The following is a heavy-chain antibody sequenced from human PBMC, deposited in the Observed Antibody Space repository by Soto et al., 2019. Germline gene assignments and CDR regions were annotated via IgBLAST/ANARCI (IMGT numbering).Heavy chain of an antibody. Sequence: QVQLVQSGAEVKKPGASVKVSCKSSGYTFTSHGITWVRQAPGQGLEWMGWISAYNGNTNYAQKLQGRVTMTTDTAKSTAYMELRSLRSDDTAVYYCDRISGYDGDNGFDPWGQGTLVTVSS. V-gene: IGHV1-18*01. CDR1: GYTFTSHG. D-gene: IGHD5-12*01. CDR2: ISAYNGNT. CDR3: DRISGYDGDNGFDP. J-gene: IGHJ5*02.